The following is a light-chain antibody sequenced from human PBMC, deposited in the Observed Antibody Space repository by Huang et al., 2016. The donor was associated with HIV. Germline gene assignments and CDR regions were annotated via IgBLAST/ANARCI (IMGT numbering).Light chain of an antibody. CDR3: QQRGAWPLT. Sequence: DIVLTQSPATLSLSPGQGATLSCRASQNINNYLVWYQQKPGQAPRLLIYDSFNRATGIPARFSGSGSGTDFTLTINTLEPEDFAVYYCQQRGAWPLTFGGGTKVEIK. CDR1: QNINNY. V-gene: IGKV3-11*01. CDR2: DSF. J-gene: IGKJ4*01.